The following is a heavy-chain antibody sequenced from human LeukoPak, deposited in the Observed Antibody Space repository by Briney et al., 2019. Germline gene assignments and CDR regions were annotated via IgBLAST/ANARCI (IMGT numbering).Heavy chain of an antibody. CDR1: GDSISRSRHF. J-gene: IGHJ3*02. CDR3: ARDPMYYDILTGYYRGDDAFAI. CDR2: IYNSGST. V-gene: IGHV4-39*07. D-gene: IGHD3-9*01. Sequence: SETLSLTCNVSGDSISRSRHFWAWIRQSPGRGLEWIGYIYNSGSTYYNPSLKSRVTISVDTSKNQFSLKLSSVTAADTAVYYCARDPMYYDILTGYYRGDDAFAIWGQGTMVTVSS.